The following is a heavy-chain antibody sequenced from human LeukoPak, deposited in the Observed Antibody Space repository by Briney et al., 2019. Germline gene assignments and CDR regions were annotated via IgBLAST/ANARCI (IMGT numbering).Heavy chain of an antibody. D-gene: IGHD6-19*01. Sequence: GGSLRLSCAASGFTFSSYAMSWVRQAPGKGLEWVSAISGSGGSTYYADSVKGRFSISRDNSKNTLYLQMNSLRAEDTAVYYCARVSSGWLYYFDYWGQGTLVTVSS. CDR3: ARVSSGWLYYFDY. J-gene: IGHJ4*02. CDR2: ISGSGGST. CDR1: GFTFSSYA. V-gene: IGHV3-23*01.